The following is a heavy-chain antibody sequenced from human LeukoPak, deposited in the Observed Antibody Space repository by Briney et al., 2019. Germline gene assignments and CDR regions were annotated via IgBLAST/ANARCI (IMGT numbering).Heavy chain of an antibody. CDR1: GYTFTNYW. CDR3: ARHPIAAGGAYNWFDP. CDR2: MYPGDSDT. Sequence: GESLKISCKGSGYTFTNYWIGWVRQMPGKGLEWMGIMYPGDSDTRYSPSFQGQVTISADKSISTAYLQWSSLKASDTAMYYCARHPIAAGGAYNWFDPWGQGTLVTVSS. V-gene: IGHV5-51*01. D-gene: IGHD6-13*01. J-gene: IGHJ5*02.